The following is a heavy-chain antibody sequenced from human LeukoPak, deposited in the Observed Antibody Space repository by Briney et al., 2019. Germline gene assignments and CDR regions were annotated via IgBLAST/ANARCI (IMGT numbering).Heavy chain of an antibody. D-gene: IGHD6-19*01. CDR2: IYYSGST. Sequence: SETLSLTCTVSGGSISSYYWSWVRQPPGKGLEWLGYIYYSGSTNYNPSLKSRVTISVDTSKNQFSLKLSSVTAADTAVYYCARVGGRGSGWYGVYYYYGMDVWGKGTTVTVSS. J-gene: IGHJ6*04. CDR3: ARVGGRGSGWYGVYYYYGMDV. V-gene: IGHV4-59*01. CDR1: GGSISSYY.